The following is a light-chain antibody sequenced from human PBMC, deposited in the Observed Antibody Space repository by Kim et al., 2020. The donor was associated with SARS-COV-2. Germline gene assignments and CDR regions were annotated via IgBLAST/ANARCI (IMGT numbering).Light chain of an antibody. CDR1: SGSIASNY. CDR2: EHT. CDR3: QSYDSSRV. J-gene: IGLJ3*02. V-gene: IGLV6-57*01. Sequence: GKTVTISCTRSSGSIASNYVQWYQQRPGSSPTTVIYEHTQRPSGVPDRFSGSIDSSSNSASLTISGLKTEDEADYYCQSYDSSRVFGGGTQLTVL.